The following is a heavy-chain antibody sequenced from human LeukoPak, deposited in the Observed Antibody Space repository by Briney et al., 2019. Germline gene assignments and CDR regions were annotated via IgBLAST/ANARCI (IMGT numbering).Heavy chain of an antibody. CDR2: ISGSGGST. D-gene: IGHD5-18*01. Sequence: GGSLRLSCAASGFTFSSYAMSWVRQAPGKGPEWVSAISGSGGSTYYADSVKGRFTISRDNSKNTLYLQMNSLRAEDTAAYYCAKGYSYGYGYFDYWGQGTLVTVSS. J-gene: IGHJ4*02. CDR1: GFTFSSYA. V-gene: IGHV3-23*01. CDR3: AKGYSYGYGYFDY.